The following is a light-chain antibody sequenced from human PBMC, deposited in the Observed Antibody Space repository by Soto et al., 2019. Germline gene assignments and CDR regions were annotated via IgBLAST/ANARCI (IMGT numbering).Light chain of an antibody. CDR3: QHYNNWPYT. J-gene: IGKJ2*01. V-gene: IGKV3-15*01. Sequence: EIVMTQSPATLSVSPGERATLSCRASQSVSSNLAWYQQKPGQAPRLLIYGASTRAPGIPARFSGSGSGTEFTLTISSLHSEYSAVYYCQHYNNWPYTFGQGTKLEIK. CDR1: QSVSSN. CDR2: GAS.